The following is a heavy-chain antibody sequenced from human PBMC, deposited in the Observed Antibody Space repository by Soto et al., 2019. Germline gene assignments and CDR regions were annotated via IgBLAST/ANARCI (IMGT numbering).Heavy chain of an antibody. CDR2: ISGSGGST. J-gene: IGHJ3*02. CDR3: ANLAAYNGGGDAFDI. Sequence: EVQLLESGGGLVQPGGSLRLSCAASGFTFSSYAMSWVRQAPGKGLAWVSAISGSGGSTYYAYSVKGRFTISRDNSKNTLYLQMNSLRAEDTAVYYCANLAAYNGGGDAFDIWGQGTMVTVSS. D-gene: IGHD6-25*01. V-gene: IGHV3-23*01. CDR1: GFTFSSYA.